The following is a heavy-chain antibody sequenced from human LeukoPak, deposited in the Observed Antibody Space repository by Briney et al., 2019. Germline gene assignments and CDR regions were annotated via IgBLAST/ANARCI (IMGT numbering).Heavy chain of an antibody. Sequence: GGSLRLSCDASGFNVSKNYMSWVRQAPGKGLEWVSVIYSAGTTYYADSVRGRFTISREKSKNTLHLQTNSLRAEDTAVYFCVRDLAPLLWFGEPREVWGKGTTVTVSS. D-gene: IGHD3-10*01. CDR3: VRDLAPLLWFGEPREV. CDR2: IYSAGTT. CDR1: GFNVSKNY. V-gene: IGHV3-53*01. J-gene: IGHJ6*04.